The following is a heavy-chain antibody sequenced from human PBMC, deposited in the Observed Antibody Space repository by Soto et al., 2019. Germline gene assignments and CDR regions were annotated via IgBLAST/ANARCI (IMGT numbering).Heavy chain of an antibody. Sequence: QVQLVESGGGVVQPGGSLRLSCAASGFTFRNYAMHWVRQAPGKGLECLAVIACDGSNAFYRDSVKGRVTISRDNSKNPLDMHMNSLRSEDTGVYYCASGEREGILVVVGARPGEYGIDIWGQGTPVTVSS. V-gene: IGHV3-30-3*01. J-gene: IGHJ6*02. CDR3: ASGEREGILVVVGARPGEYGIDI. CDR2: IACDGSNA. D-gene: IGHD2-15*01. CDR1: GFTFRNYA.